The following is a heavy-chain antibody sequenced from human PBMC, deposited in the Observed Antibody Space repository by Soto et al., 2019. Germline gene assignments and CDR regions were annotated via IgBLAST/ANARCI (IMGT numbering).Heavy chain of an antibody. V-gene: IGHV1-8*01. Sequence: QVQLVQSGAEVKKPGASVKVSCKASGYTFTSYDINWVRQATGQGLEWMGWINPNSGNTGYAQKFQRILTMTTNTSISTAYMELSSLRSEDTAVYYCAREKTSYGMDVWGQGTTVTVSS. CDR2: INPNSGNT. CDR3: AREKTSYGMDV. J-gene: IGHJ6*02. CDR1: GYTFTSYD.